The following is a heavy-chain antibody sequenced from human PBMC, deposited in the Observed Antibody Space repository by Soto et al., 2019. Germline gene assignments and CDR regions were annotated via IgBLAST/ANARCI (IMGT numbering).Heavy chain of an antibody. CDR1: GGSISSGDYY. CDR3: AGLQSMRLSGLDP. J-gene: IGHJ5*02. V-gene: IGHV4-30-4*01. CDR2: IYYSGST. Sequence: SETPSLTCTVSGGSISSGDYYWSWIRQPPGKGLEWIGYIYYSGSTYYNPSLKSRVTISVDTSKNQFSLNLSSVTAADTAVYYCAGLQSMRLSGLDPWGQGTLVTVSS. D-gene: IGHD3-16*02.